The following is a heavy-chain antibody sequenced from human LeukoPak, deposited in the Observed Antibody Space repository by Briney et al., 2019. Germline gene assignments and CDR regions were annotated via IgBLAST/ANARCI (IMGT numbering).Heavy chain of an antibody. Sequence: ASVKVSCKASGYTFTGYYMHWVRQAPGQGLEWMGWINPNSGGTNYAQKFQGRDTMTRDTSISTAYMELSRLRSDDTAVYYCARETIEPRVAFDPWGQGTLVTVSS. CDR2: INPNSGGT. J-gene: IGHJ5*02. CDR3: ARETIEPRVAFDP. V-gene: IGHV1-2*02. CDR1: GYTFTGYY.